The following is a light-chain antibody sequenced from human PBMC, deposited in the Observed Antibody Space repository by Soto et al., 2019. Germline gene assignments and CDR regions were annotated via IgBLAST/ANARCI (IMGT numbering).Light chain of an antibody. CDR1: SSNIGSNT. J-gene: IGLJ3*02. CDR3: APWDDSLNGWV. V-gene: IGLV1-44*01. CDR2: SNN. Sequence: QSVLTQPSSASGAPGQRVTISCSGSSSNIGSNTVTWYQQLPGAAPKLLLYSNNQRPSGVPDRFSGSKSGTSASLAIRRLQSEDEADYYCAPWDDSLNGWVFGGGTKLTVL.